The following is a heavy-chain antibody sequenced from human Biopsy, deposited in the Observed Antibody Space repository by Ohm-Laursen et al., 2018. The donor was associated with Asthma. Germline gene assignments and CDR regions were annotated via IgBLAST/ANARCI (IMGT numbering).Heavy chain of an antibody. CDR1: GGYLTGHY. J-gene: IGHJ5*02. CDR3: ARAAITGIRGWFDP. D-gene: IGHD1-20*01. V-gene: IGHV4-34*01. CDR2: IDQSGYT. Sequence: SETLSLTCTVYGGYLTGHYWNWIRQPPGKGLGWIGEIDQSGYTSYNPSLKSRVTISADTSKNQFHLNLSSVTAADTAVYFCARAAITGIRGWFDPWGQGTQVTVSS.